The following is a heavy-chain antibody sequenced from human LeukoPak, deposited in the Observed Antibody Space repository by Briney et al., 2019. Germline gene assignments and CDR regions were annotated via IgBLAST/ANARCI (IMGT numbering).Heavy chain of an antibody. CDR1: GGTFSSYA. CDR3: AGLRYGSGDMDV. CDR2: IIPIFGTT. V-gene: IGHV1-69*13. J-gene: IGHJ6*04. D-gene: IGHD3-10*01. Sequence: ASVKVSCKASGGTFSSYAIRWVRQAPGPGLEWIGAIIPIFGTTNYAQKFQGRVTITADESTSTAYMELSSLRSEDTAVYYCAGLRYGSGDMDVWGKGTMVTISS.